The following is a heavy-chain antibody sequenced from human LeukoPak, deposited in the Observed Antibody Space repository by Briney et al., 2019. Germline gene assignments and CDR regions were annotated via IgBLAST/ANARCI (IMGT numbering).Heavy chain of an antibody. CDR1: GFTFSSYA. D-gene: IGHD4-17*01. J-gene: IGHJ3*02. CDR3: ARDADTNYGVNAFDI. V-gene: IGHV3-30-3*01. Sequence: PGGSLRLSCAASGFTFSSYAMHWVRQAPGKGLEWVAVILSDGSNKYYADSVKGRFTISRDNSKKTLYLQMNSLRAEDTAVYYCARDADTNYGVNAFDIWGQGTMVTVSS. CDR2: ILSDGSNK.